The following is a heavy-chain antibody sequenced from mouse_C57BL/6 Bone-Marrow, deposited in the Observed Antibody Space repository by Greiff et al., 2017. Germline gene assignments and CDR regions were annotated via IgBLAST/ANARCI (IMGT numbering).Heavy chain of an antibody. CDR2: LNPYNGGT. Sequence: EVQLQQSGPVLVKPGASVKMSCKASGYTFTDYYMNWVKQSHGKSLEWIGVLNPYNGGTSYNQKFKGKATLTVDKSSSTAYMELNSLTSEDSAVYYCANYYGISWFAYWGQGTLVTVSA. V-gene: IGHV1-19*01. CDR1: GYTFTDYY. J-gene: IGHJ3*01. CDR3: ANYYGISWFAY. D-gene: IGHD2-1*01.